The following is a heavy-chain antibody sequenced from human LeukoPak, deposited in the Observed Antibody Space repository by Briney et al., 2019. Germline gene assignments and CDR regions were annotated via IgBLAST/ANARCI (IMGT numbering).Heavy chain of an antibody. CDR2: IKSKTDGGTI. J-gene: IGHJ6*02. CDR1: GFTSSNAW. D-gene: IGHD4-17*01. Sequence: GGSLRLSCEASGFTSSNAWMSWVRQAPGKGPEWLGRIKSKTDGGTIDYAAPVKGRFTISRDDSETTLYLQMNSLRPEDTAVYYCTTTTVTKDGLDVWGQGTTVTVSS. V-gene: IGHV3-15*01. CDR3: TTTTVTKDGLDV.